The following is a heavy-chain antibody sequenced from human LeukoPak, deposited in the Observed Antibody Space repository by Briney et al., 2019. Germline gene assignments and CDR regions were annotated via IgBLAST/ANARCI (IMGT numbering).Heavy chain of an antibody. CDR2: IIPIFGTA. J-gene: IGHJ3*02. CDR1: GGTFSSYA. Sequence: SVKLSCKASGGTFSSYAISWVRPAPGQGLEWMGGIIPIFGTANYAQKFQGRVTITTDESTSTAYMELSSLRSEDTAVYYCARERGSGYTQRRSDAFDIWGQGTMVTVSS. D-gene: IGHD3-3*01. V-gene: IGHV1-69*05. CDR3: ARERGSGYTQRRSDAFDI.